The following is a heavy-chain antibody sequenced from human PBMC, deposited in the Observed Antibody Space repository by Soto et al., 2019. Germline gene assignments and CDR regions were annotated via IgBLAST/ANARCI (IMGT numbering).Heavy chain of an antibody. V-gene: IGHV1-18*01. Sequence: GPGKGSCQGAGGGFRNYAISRGRQAPGQRGGWMGWISAYNGNTNYAQKLQGRVTMTTDTSTSTAYMELRSLRSDDTAVYYCARAGLRFLEWSQYYYYGMDVWGQGTTVTVSS. J-gene: IGHJ6*02. CDR1: GGGFRNYA. CDR2: ISAYNGNT. D-gene: IGHD3-3*01. CDR3: ARAGLRFLEWSQYYYYGMDV.